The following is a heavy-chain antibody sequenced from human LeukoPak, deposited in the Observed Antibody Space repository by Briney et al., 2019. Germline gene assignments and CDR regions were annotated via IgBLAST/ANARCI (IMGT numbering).Heavy chain of an antibody. CDR1: GYTFAGYY. J-gene: IGHJ4*02. CDR2: INPNSGGT. CDR3: AREYTETTIDY. D-gene: IGHD4-17*01. Sequence: ASVKVSCKASGYTFAGYYMHWVRQAPGQGLEWMGRINPNSGGTNYAQKFQGRVTMTRDTSISTAYMELSRLRSDDTAVYYCAREYTETTIDYWGQGTLVTVSS. V-gene: IGHV1-2*06.